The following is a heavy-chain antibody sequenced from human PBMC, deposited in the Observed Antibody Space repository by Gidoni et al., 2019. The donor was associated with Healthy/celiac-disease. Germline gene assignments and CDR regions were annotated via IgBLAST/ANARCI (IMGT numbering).Heavy chain of an antibody. CDR1: GGSFSGYY. D-gene: IGHD5-18*01. CDR2: INHSGST. V-gene: IGHV4-34*01. Sequence: QVQLQQWGAGLLKPSETLSLTCAVYGGSFSGYYWSWIRQPPGKGLEWIGEINHSGSTNYNPSLKSRVTISGDTSKNQFSLKLSSVTAADTAVYYCARGAKTKYRPHFDYWGQGTLVTVSS. J-gene: IGHJ4*02. CDR3: ARGAKTKYRPHFDY.